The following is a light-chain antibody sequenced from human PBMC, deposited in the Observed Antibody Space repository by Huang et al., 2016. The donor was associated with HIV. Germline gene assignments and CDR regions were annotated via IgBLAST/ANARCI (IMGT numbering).Light chain of an antibody. J-gene: IGKJ5*01. CDR3: QQGGNWPIT. Sequence: ETVLTQSAATLSLSPGERATLSCRASQSGGSHLAWYQQKPGQAPRLLMYDVSNRATGVPVRFSGSGSGTDFTLTISSLEPEDFAVYYCQQGGNWPITFGQGTRLEIK. CDR2: DVS. V-gene: IGKV3-11*01. CDR1: QSGGSH.